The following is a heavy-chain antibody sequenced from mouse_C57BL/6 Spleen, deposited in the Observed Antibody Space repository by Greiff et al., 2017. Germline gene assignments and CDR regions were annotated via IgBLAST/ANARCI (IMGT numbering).Heavy chain of an antibody. J-gene: IGHJ2*01. Sequence: VQLQQSGAELVRPGPSVKVSCKASGYAFPNYLIEWVKQRPGPGLEWIGVINPGSGGPNYNEKFKGTATLTADQSSSTAYMQLSSLTSEDSAVYFCARCVSGDYFDYWGQGTTLTVSS. CDR1: GYAFPNYL. V-gene: IGHV1-54*01. CDR3: ARCVSGDYFDY. CDR2: INPGSGGP.